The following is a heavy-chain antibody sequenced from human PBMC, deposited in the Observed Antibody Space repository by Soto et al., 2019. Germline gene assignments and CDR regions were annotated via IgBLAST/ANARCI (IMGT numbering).Heavy chain of an antibody. CDR3: ARAYDILPGYYGNWFDP. D-gene: IGHD3-9*01. CDR2: ISAYNGNT. Sequence: ASVKVSCKASGYTFTSYGISWVRQAPGQGLEWMGWISAYNGNTNYAQKLQGRVTMTTDTSTSTAYMELRSLRSDDTAVYYCARAYDILPGYYGNWFDPWGRGTLVTVSS. CDR1: GYTFTSYG. J-gene: IGHJ5*02. V-gene: IGHV1-18*01.